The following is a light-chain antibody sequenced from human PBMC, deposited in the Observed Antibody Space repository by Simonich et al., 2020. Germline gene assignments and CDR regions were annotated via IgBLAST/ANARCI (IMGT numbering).Light chain of an antibody. Sequence: EIVMTQSPATLSVSPGERATLSCRASQSVSGNLAWYQQKPGQAPRLFIYGASTRATGIPARFSGSGSGTEFTLTISSLQSEDFAVYYCQQYNNWPLWTFGQGTKVEIK. V-gene: IGKV3-15*01. CDR2: GAS. CDR3: QQYNNWPLWT. J-gene: IGKJ1*01. CDR1: QSVSGN.